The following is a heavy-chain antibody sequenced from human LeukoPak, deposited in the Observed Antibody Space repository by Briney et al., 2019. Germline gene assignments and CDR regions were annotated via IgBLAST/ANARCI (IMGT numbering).Heavy chain of an antibody. D-gene: IGHD2-15*01. V-gene: IGHV1-69*13. CDR1: GGTFSSYA. J-gene: IGHJ4*02. CDR3: ARAYHCSGGSCYPYFDY. CDR2: IIPIFGTA. Sequence: ASVKVSCKASGGTFSSYAISWVRQAPGQGLEWMGGIIPIFGTANYAQKFQGRVTITADESTSTAYMELSSLRSEDTAVYYCARAYHCSGGSCYPYFDYWGQGTLVTVSS.